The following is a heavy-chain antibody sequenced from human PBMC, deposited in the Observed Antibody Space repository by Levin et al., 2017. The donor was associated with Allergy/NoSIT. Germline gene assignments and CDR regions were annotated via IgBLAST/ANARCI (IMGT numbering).Heavy chain of an antibody. CDR1: GYTFTSYG. D-gene: IGHD3-3*01. CDR2: ISAYNGNT. V-gene: IGHV1-18*01. J-gene: IGHJ6*02. Sequence: ASVKVSCKASGYTFTSYGISWVRQAPGQGLEWMGWISAYNGNTNYAQKLQGRVTMTTDTSTSTAYMELRSLRSDDTAVYYCARLGVAGTETKRKYYDDYGMDVWGQGTTVTVSS. CDR3: ARLGVAGTETKRKYYDDYGMDV.